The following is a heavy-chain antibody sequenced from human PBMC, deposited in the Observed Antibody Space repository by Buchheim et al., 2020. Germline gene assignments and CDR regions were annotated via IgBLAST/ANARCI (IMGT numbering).Heavy chain of an antibody. J-gene: IGHJ4*02. CDR2: MNHSGNT. V-gene: IGHV4-34*01. Sequence: QVQLQQWGAGLLKTSETLSLTCAVYGGSFSGYSWTWIRQPPGKGLEWIGEMNHSGNTNYSPSLKSRVTISEEKSKNRFSLKLSSVTAADTAVYYCARGGYSYTFDYWGQGTL. CDR3: ARGGYSYTFDY. CDR1: GGSFSGYS. D-gene: IGHD5-18*01.